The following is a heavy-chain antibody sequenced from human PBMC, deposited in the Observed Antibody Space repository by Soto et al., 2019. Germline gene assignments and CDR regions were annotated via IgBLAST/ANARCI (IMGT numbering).Heavy chain of an antibody. CDR1: GFTFGSYW. V-gene: IGHV3-74*01. Sequence: PGGSLRLACAASGFTFGSYWMHWVRQAPGKGLVWVSRITSDGSSTSYADSVKGRFTISRDNAKNTLYLQMNSLIAEDTAGYYCARGVYYDILNGYHAGAFDIWGQGTMVTVSS. CDR3: ARGVYYDILNGYHAGAFDI. D-gene: IGHD3-9*01. CDR2: ITSDGSST. J-gene: IGHJ3*02.